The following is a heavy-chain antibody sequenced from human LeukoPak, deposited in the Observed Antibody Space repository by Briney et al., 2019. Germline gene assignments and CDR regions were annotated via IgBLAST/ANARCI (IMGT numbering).Heavy chain of an antibody. V-gene: IGHV1-46*01. CDR3: AREGSGYCSGGSCYVFDY. Sequence: ASVNVSCKASGYTFTSYYMHWVRQAPGQGLEWMGIINPNGGSTSYAQKFQGRVTTTRDTSTSTVYMELSSLRSEDTAVYYCAREGSGYCSGGSCYVFDYWGQGTLVTVSS. D-gene: IGHD2-15*01. J-gene: IGHJ4*02. CDR2: INPNGGST. CDR1: GYTFTSYY.